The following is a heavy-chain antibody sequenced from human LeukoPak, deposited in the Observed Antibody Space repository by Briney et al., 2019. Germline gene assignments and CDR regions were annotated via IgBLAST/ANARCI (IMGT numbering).Heavy chain of an antibody. J-gene: IGHJ4*02. CDR1: GYTLTGLS. CDR3: ATVIGLAAAGTYPFDY. CDR2: FDPEDGET. V-gene: IGHV1-24*01. D-gene: IGHD6-13*01. Sequence: ASVKVSCKVSGYTLTGLSMHWVRQAPGKGLEWMGGFDPEDGETIYAQKFQGRVTMTEDTSTDTAYMELSSLRSEDTAVYYCATVIGLAAAGTYPFDYWGQGTLVTVSS.